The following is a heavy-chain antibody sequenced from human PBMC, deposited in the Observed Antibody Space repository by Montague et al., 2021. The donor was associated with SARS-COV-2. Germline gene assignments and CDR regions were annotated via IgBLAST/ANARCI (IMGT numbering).Heavy chain of an antibody. CDR2: IYGDDDN. V-gene: IGHV2-5*02. CDR3: AHFGILRYFDP. D-gene: IGHD3-9*01. J-gene: IGHJ5*02. Sequence: PELGKPTKTLTLTCTFSGFSLSTSEVGVGWIRQPPGKAPEFLALIYGDDDNRYKPSLKSRLTITKVTSKNQVVLTMTNVDPVDTATYYCAHFGILRYFDPWGQGTLVTVSS. CDR1: GFSLSTSEVG.